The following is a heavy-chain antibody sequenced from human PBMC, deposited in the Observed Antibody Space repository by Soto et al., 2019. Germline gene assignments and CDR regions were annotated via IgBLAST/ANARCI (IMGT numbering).Heavy chain of an antibody. Sequence: QGHLVQSGGGVVQTGRSLRLSCAASGFTFSNYAMHWVRQAPGKGLEWVSIVWYDGSNKYYADSVKGRFTISRDNSKNTVYLHMNSLRAEDTAVYYCARGMGAGAGGLDPWGQGALVTVSS. CDR3: ARGMGAGAGGLDP. D-gene: IGHD6-13*01. CDR1: GFTFSNYA. CDR2: VWYDGSNK. V-gene: IGHV3-33*01. J-gene: IGHJ5*02.